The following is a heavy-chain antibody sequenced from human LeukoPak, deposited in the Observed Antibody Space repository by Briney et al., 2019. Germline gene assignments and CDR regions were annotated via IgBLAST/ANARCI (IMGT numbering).Heavy chain of an antibody. J-gene: IGHJ4*02. CDR1: GFTVSSNY. CDR2: IYSGGST. V-gene: IGHV3-66*01. CDR3: ARDQSPYY. Sequence: GGSLRLSCAASGFTVSSNYMSWVRQAPGKGLEWVSLIYSGGSTYYADSVKGRFSISRDNSKNTLYLQMNSLRAEDTAVYFCARDQSPYYWGQGTLVTVSS.